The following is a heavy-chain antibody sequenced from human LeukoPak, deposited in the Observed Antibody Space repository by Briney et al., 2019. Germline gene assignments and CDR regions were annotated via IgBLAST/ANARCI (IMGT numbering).Heavy chain of an antibody. V-gene: IGHV1-69*04. Sequence: SVKVSCKASGGTFSSYAISWVRQAPGQGLEWMGRIIPILGIANYAQKFQGRVTITADKSTSTAYMELSSLRSEDTAVYYCASGPDRYGPGPLDYWGQGTLVTVSS. D-gene: IGHD3-16*02. J-gene: IGHJ4*02. CDR3: ASGPDRYGPGPLDY. CDR2: IIPILGIA. CDR1: GGTFSSYA.